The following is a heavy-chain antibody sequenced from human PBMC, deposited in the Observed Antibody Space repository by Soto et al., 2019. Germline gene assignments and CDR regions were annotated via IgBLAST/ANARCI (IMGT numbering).Heavy chain of an antibody. CDR3: TRVSRSHDREY. V-gene: IGHV3-7*05. CDR1: GFTFNNYW. Sequence: EGSLRLSCTTPGFTFNNYWMSWHRQTPGKGLEWVANVNEDGSQKYYVDSVEGRFTFSRDNAKTSLYLQMNSLRVEDTAVYYCTRVSRSHDREYWGQGTLVTVSS. CDR2: VNEDGSQK. J-gene: IGHJ4*01. D-gene: IGHD3-22*01.